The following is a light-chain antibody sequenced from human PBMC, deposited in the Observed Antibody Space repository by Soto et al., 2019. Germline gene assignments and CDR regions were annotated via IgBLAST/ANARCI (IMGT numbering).Light chain of an antibody. CDR2: DDD. CDR3: QVWDSSSDIYV. J-gene: IGLJ1*01. CDR1: DIGTKL. V-gene: IGLV3-21*04. Sequence: SYELTQPPAVSVATGGTASSTCEQSDIGTKLVQWYQQKPGQAPVLVMSDDDDRPSGIPERFSGYNSVNTATLTISRVEAGDEADYYCQVWDSSSDIYVFGTGTKLTVL.